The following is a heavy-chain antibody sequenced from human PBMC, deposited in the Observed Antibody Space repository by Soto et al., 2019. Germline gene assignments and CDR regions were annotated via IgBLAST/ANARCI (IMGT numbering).Heavy chain of an antibody. Sequence: LRLSCAASGFTFSSYAMHWVRQAPGKGLEWVAVISYDGSNKYYADSVKGRFTISRDNSKNTLYLQMNSLRAEDTAVYYCARDRIAVAGSFDYWGQGTLVTVSS. V-gene: IGHV3-30-3*01. D-gene: IGHD6-19*01. CDR1: GFTFSSYA. CDR3: ARDRIAVAGSFDY. CDR2: ISYDGSNK. J-gene: IGHJ4*02.